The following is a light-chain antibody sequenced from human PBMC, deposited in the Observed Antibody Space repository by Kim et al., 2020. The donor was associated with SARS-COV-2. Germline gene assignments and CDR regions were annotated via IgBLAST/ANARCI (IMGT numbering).Light chain of an antibody. CDR1: INNH. Sequence: INNHLAWFQQKPGKVPKRLIYAVSNLQSGVPSRFSGSGSGTEFTLTISSLQPEDFATYYCLQHNSYPLTFGGGTKVDIK. CDR2: AVS. CDR3: LQHNSYPLT. V-gene: IGKV1-17*03. J-gene: IGKJ4*01.